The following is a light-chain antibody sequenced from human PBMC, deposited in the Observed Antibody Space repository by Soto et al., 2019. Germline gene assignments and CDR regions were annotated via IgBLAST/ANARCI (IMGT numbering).Light chain of an antibody. CDR2: LNSDGSH. CDR1: SGHSSYA. V-gene: IGLV4-69*01. J-gene: IGLJ3*02. Sequence: QPVLTQSPSASASLGASVKLTCTLSSGHSSYATAWHQQQPEKGPRYLMKLNSDGSHSKGDGIPDRFSGSSSGAERYLTISSLQSEDEADYYCQTWGTGMVFGGGTKLTVL. CDR3: QTWGTGMV.